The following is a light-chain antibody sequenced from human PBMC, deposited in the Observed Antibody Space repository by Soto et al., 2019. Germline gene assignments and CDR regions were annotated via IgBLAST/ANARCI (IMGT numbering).Light chain of an antibody. J-gene: IGLJ3*02. Sequence: QSVLTQPPSASGTPGQRVTISCSGSSSNIGSNYVYWHQQLPGMAPKLLIYGNSQRTSGVPDRFSGSKSGTSASLAISGLRSEDEADYYCAVWDDSLSVWVFGGGTKVTVL. V-gene: IGLV1-47*01. CDR2: GNS. CDR1: SSNIGSNY. CDR3: AVWDDSLSVWV.